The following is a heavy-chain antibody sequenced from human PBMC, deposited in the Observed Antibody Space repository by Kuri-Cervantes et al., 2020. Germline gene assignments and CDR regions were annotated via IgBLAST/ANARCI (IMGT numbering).Heavy chain of an antibody. CDR1: GFTFSSYA. D-gene: IGHD4-17*01. CDR2: ISYDGSNK. V-gene: IGHV3-30-3*01. J-gene: IGHJ4*02. Sequence: GGSLRLSCAASGFTFSSYAMHWVRQAPGKGLEWVAVISYDGSNKYYADSVKGRFTISRDNSKNTLYLQMNSLRAEDTAVYYCAKDRLRFIDYWGQGTLVTVSS. CDR3: AKDRLRFIDY.